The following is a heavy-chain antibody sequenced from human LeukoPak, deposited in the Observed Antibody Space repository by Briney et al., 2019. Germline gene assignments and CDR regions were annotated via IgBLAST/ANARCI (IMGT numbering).Heavy chain of an antibody. CDR2: IYTTGTT. D-gene: IGHD3-10*01. V-gene: IGHV4-4*07. J-gene: IGHJ3*02. CDR1: GGSINSYY. CDR3: ARAGSKFDAFDI. Sequence: SETLSLTCTVSGGSINSYYWGWVRQPAGKGLEWIGRIYTTGTTNYSPSLKSRLTMSLDTSKNQFSLKLRSVTAADTAVYYCARAGSKFDAFDIWGQGTMVTVSS.